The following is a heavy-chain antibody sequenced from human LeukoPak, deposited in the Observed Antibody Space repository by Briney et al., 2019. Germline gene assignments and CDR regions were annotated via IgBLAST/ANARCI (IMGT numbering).Heavy chain of an antibody. CDR3: ACSSGGFDP. CDR2: IKQDGSEK. CDR1: GFTFSSYW. V-gene: IGHV3-7*01. J-gene: IGHJ5*02. D-gene: IGHD6-19*01. Sequence: GGSLRLSCVASGFTFSSYWMTWVRRAPGKGLEWVANIKQDGSEKYYVDSVKGRFTISRDNAKNSLYLQMNSLRAEDTAVYYCACSSGGFDPWGQGTLVTVSS.